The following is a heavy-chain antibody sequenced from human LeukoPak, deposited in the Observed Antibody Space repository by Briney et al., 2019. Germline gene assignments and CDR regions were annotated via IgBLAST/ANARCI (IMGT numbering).Heavy chain of an antibody. CDR1: GYTFSSYG. CDR3: ARGRYTFDY. J-gene: IGHJ4*02. D-gene: IGHD1-1*01. Sequence: ASVKVSCKASGYTFSSYGISWVRQAPGQGLEWMGWINTYNGNTNYAQKLQDRVTMTTDTSTSTAYMELRSLRVDDTAVYYCARGRYTFDYWGQGTLVTVSS. CDR2: INTYNGNT. V-gene: IGHV1-18*01.